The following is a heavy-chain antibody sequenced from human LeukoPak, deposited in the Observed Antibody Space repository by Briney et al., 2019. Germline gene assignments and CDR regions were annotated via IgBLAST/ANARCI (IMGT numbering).Heavy chain of an antibody. V-gene: IGHV3-21*01. CDR2: ISSSSSYI. Sequence: GGSLRLSCAASGFTFSSYNMNWVRQAPGKGLEWVSSISSSSSYIYYADSVKGRFTISRDNAKNSLYLQMNSLRAEDTAVYYCARDRGPGIAAAGTLSYFDYWGQGTLVTVSS. CDR3: ARDRGPGIAAAGTLSYFDY. D-gene: IGHD6-13*01. J-gene: IGHJ4*02. CDR1: GFTFSSYN.